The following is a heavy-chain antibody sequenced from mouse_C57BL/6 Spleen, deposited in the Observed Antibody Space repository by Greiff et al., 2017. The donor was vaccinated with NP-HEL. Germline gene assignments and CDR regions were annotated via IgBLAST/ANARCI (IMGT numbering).Heavy chain of an antibody. CDR1: GYTFTSYW. Sequence: VQLQQSGAELVMPGASVKLSCKASGYTFTSYWMHWVKQRPGQGLEWIGEIDPSDSYTNYNQKFKGKSTLTVDKSSSTAYMQLSSLTSEDSAVYYCALVSYYYGSSSFAYWGQGTLVTVSA. CDR3: ALVSYYYGSSSFAY. D-gene: IGHD1-1*01. J-gene: IGHJ3*01. CDR2: IDPSDSYT. V-gene: IGHV1-69*01.